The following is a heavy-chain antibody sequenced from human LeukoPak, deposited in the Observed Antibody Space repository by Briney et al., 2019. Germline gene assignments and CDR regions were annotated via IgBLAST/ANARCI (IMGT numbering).Heavy chain of an antibody. J-gene: IGHJ6*03. CDR2: IYSSGST. CDR1: GYSINRGYY. Sequence: SETLSLTCTVSGYSINRGYYWGWIRQPPGKGLEWIGYIYSSGSTNYNPSLKSRVTMSVDTSKNQFSLKVSSVTAADTAVYYCARVFDSGSQAYFYYMDVWGKGTTVTISS. CDR3: ARVFDSGSQAYFYYMDV. V-gene: IGHV4-61*01. D-gene: IGHD3-10*01.